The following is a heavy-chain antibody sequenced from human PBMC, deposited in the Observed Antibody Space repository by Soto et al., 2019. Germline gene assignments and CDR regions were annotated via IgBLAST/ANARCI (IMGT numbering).Heavy chain of an antibody. J-gene: IGHJ4*02. CDR3: ARYYYDSSGYPKYFDY. Sequence: SETLSLTCVVSGGSISTADYYWSWIRQHPGKGLEWIGYIYYSGSTYYNPSLKSRVTISVDTSKNQFSLKLSSVTAADTAVYYCARYYYDSSGYPKYFDYWGQGSLVTVSS. CDR1: GGSISTADYY. CDR2: IYYSGST. V-gene: IGHV4-31*11. D-gene: IGHD3-22*01.